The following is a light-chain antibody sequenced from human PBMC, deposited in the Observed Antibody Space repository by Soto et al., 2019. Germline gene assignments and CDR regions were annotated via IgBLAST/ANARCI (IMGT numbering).Light chain of an antibody. V-gene: IGLV2-14*01. J-gene: IGLJ1*01. Sequence: QAVVTQPASVSGSPGQSITISCTGTSSDVGGYNHVSWYQQYPGKAPKVIIYELSNRPSGISNRFSGSKSGNTASLTISGLQAEDEADYYCSSYTSSSTLLYVFGTGTKLTVL. CDR2: ELS. CDR3: SSYTSSSTLLYV. CDR1: SSDVGGYNH.